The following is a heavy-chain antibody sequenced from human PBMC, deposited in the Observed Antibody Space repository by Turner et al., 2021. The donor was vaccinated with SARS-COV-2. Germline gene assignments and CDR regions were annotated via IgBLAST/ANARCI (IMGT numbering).Heavy chain of an antibody. J-gene: IGHJ4*02. V-gene: IGHV3-33*01. CDR3: AREGTAMVTGGFDY. CDR2: IWYDGSNK. Sequence: QVQLVESGGGVVQPGRSLRLPCAASGLTFSSYGMHWVRQAPGKGLEWVAGIWYDGSNKYYADSVKGRFTISRDNSKNTLYLQMNSLRAEDTAVYYCAREGTAMVTGGFDYWGQGTLVTVSS. D-gene: IGHD5-18*01. CDR1: GLTFSSYG.